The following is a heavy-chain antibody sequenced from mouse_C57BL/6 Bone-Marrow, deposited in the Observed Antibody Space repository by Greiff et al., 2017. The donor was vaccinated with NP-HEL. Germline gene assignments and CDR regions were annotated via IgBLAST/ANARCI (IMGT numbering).Heavy chain of an antibody. CDR1: GYTFTSYW. V-gene: IGHV1-53*01. J-gene: IGHJ1*03. CDR2: INPSNGGN. Sequence: QVQLQQPGTELVKPGASVKLSCKASGYTFTSYWMHWVKQRPGQGLEWIGNINPSNGGNNYNEKLKSKATLTVDKASSTAYMQLSSLTSEDSAVYYCAKTVDYCYFDVWGTGTTVTVSS. CDR3: AKTVDYCYFDV.